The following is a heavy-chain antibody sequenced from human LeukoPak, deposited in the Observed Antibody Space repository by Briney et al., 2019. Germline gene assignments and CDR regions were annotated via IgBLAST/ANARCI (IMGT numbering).Heavy chain of an antibody. CDR2: ISGSGGST. J-gene: IGHJ4*02. CDR3: AKDTSSSDYYDSSGYYDY. Sequence: PGGSLRLSCAASGFTFSSYAMSWVRQVPGKGLEWVSAISGSGGSTYYADSVKGRFTISRDNSKNTLYLQMNSLRAEDTAVYYCAKDTSSSDYYDSSGYYDYWGQGTLVTVSS. V-gene: IGHV3-23*01. CDR1: GFTFSSYA. D-gene: IGHD3-22*01.